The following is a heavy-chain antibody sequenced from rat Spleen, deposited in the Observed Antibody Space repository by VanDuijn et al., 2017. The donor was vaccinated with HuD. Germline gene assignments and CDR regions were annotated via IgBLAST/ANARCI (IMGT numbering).Heavy chain of an antibody. CDR3: TREGSGY. V-gene: IGHV5-31*01. CDR1: GFTFSSSW. D-gene: IGHD1-1*01. Sequence: EVQLVESGGGLVQPGSPLKLSCAVSGFTFSSSWLNWIRQAPGTGLEWVASITNTGGSTYYPDSVKGRFTISRDNAKSTLYLQMNSLRSEDTATYYCTREGSGYWGQGVMVTVSS. CDR2: ITNTGGST. J-gene: IGHJ2*01.